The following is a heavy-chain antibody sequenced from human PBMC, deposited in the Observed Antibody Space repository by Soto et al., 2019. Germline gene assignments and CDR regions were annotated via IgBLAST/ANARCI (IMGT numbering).Heavy chain of an antibody. CDR2: ISYDGSNK. CDR1: GFTFSSYA. D-gene: IGHD3-22*01. Sequence: QVQLVESGGGVVQPGRSLRLSCAASGFTFSSYAMHWVRQAPGKGLEWVAVISYDGSNKYYADSVKGRITISRDNSKKTLYLPMNSLRAEDTAVYYCARAGITMILVCGWFDYWGQGTLVTVSS. J-gene: IGHJ4*01. V-gene: IGHV3-30-3*01. CDR3: ARAGITMILVCGWFDY.